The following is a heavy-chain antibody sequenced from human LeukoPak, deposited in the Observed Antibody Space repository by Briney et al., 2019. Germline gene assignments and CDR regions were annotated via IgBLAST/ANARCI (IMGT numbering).Heavy chain of an antibody. J-gene: IGHJ4*02. Sequence: GGSLRLSCAASGFTFSSYAMHWVRQAPGKGLEYVSAISSNGGSTYYANSVKGRFTISRDNSKNTLYLQMGSLRAEDMAVYYCARGLYCSGGSCYSGNDYWGQGTLVTVSS. V-gene: IGHV3-64*01. CDR1: GFTFSSYA. D-gene: IGHD2-15*01. CDR2: ISSNGGST. CDR3: ARGLYCSGGSCYSGNDY.